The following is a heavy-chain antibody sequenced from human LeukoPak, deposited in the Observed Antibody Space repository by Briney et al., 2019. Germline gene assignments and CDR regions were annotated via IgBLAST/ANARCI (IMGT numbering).Heavy chain of an antibody. CDR1: GYTFTSYG. CDR2: ISAYNGNT. CDR3: ARDIRLSIAARRDSGWFDP. Sequence: ASVKVSCKASGYTFTSYGISWVRQAPGQGLEWMGWISAYNGNTNYAQKLQGRVTMTTDTSTSTAYMELRSLRSDDTAVYYCARDIRLSIAARRDSGWFDPWGQGTLVTVSS. D-gene: IGHD6-6*01. V-gene: IGHV1-18*01. J-gene: IGHJ5*02.